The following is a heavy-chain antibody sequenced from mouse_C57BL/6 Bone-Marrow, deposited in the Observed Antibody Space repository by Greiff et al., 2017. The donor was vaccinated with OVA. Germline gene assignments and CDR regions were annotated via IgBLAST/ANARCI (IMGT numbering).Heavy chain of an antibody. V-gene: IGHV5-15*04. CDR2: ISNLAYSI. CDR3: ARRTGTYWYFDV. CDR1: GFTFSDYG. Sequence: EVQVVESGGGLVQPGGSLKLSCAASGFTFSDYGMAWVRQAPRKGPEWVAFISNLAYSIYYADTVTGRFTISRENAKNTLYREMSSLRSEDTAMYYCARRTGTYWYFDVWGTGTTVTVSS. J-gene: IGHJ1*03. D-gene: IGHD4-1*01.